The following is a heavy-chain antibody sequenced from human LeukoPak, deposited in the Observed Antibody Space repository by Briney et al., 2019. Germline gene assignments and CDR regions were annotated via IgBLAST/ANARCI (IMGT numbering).Heavy chain of an antibody. D-gene: IGHD5-18*01. CDR1: GFTFSSYG. CDR3: AKDPPTVMANAFHI. J-gene: IGHJ3*02. V-gene: IGHV3-23*01. CDR2: INTSGGTT. Sequence: QPGGPLRLSCAASGFTFSSYGMSWVRQAPGKGLEWVSGINTSGGTTYYADSVKGRFTISRDNSKNTLYLQMNSLRADDTAAYYCAKDPPTVMANAFHIWGQGTMVTVSS.